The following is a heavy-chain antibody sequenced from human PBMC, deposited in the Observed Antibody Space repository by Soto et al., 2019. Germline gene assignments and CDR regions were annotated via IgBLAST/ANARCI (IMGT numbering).Heavy chain of an antibody. D-gene: IGHD4-17*01. CDR3: AICDYGDYGGVY. CDR2: IIPILGIA. CDR1: VGTFSSYT. V-gene: IGHV1-69*02. Sequence: QVQLVQSGAEVKKPGSSVKVSCKASVGTFSSYTISWVRQAPGQGLEWMGRIIPILGIANYAQKFQGRVTITADKSTSTAYMELSSLRSEDTAVYYCAICDYGDYGGVYWGQGTLVTVSS. J-gene: IGHJ4*02.